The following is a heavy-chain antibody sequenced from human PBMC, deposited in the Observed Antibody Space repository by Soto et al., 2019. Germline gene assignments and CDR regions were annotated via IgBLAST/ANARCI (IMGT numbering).Heavy chain of an antibody. CDR2: IYYSGST. V-gene: IGHV4-39*01. J-gene: IGHJ6*03. CDR3: ARHALRVRGVIIIRNYYYYMDV. Sequence: PSETLSLTCTVSGGSISSSSYYWGWIRQPPGKGLEWIGSIYYSGSTYYNPSLKSRVTISVDTSKNQFSLKLSSVTAADTAVYYCARHALRVRGVIIIRNYYYYMDVWGKGTTVTVSS. CDR1: GGSISSSSYY. D-gene: IGHD3-10*01.